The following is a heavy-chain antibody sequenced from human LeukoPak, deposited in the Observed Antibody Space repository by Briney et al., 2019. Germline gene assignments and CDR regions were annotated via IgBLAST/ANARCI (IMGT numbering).Heavy chain of an antibody. CDR2: IIPIFGTA. V-gene: IGHV1-69*05. J-gene: IGHJ4*02. Sequence: SVKVSCKASGGTFSSYAISWVRQAPGQGLEWMGRIIPIFGTANYAQKFQGRVTITTDESTSTAYMELSSLRSEDTAVYYCARSPYYDILTGYFDYWGQGTLVTVSS. D-gene: IGHD3-9*01. CDR1: GGTFSSYA. CDR3: ARSPYYDILTGYFDY.